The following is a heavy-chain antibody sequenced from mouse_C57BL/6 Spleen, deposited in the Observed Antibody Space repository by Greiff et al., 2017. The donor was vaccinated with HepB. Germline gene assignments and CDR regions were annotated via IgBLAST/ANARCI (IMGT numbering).Heavy chain of an antibody. D-gene: IGHD1-1*01. J-gene: IGHJ3*01. V-gene: IGHV1-18*01. CDR2: INPNNGGT. Sequence: EVQLQQSGPELVKPGASVKIPCKASGYTFTDYNMDWVKQSHGKSLEWIGDINPNNGGTIYNQKFKGKATLTVDKSSSTAYMERRSLTSEDTAVYYCARGPYYYGSSYGFAYWGQGTLVTVSA. CDR3: ARGPYYYGSSYGFAY. CDR1: GYTFTDYN.